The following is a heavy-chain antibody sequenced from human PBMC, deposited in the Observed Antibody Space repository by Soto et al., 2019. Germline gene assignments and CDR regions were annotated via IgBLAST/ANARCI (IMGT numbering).Heavy chain of an antibody. Sequence: PGGSLRLSCAASGFTFSSYWMSWVRQAPGKGLEWVANIKQDGSEKYYVDSVKGRFTISRDNAKNSLYLQMNSLRAEDTAVYYCASWNYDSSGYPTPSGGLIYWGQGTLVTAPQ. CDR1: GFTFSSYW. CDR2: IKQDGSEK. D-gene: IGHD3-22*01. J-gene: IGHJ4*02. CDR3: ASWNYDSSGYPTPSGGLIY. V-gene: IGHV3-7*01.